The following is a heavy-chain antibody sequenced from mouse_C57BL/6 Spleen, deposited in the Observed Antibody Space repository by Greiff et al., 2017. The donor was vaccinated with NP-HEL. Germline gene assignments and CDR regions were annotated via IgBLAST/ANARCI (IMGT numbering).Heavy chain of an antibody. CDR1: GYTFTSYW. V-gene: IGHV1-64*01. Sequence: VQLQQSGAELVKPGASVKLSCKASGYTFTSYWMHWVKQRPGQGLEWIGMIHPNSGSTNYNEKFKSKATLTVDKSSSTAYMQLSSLKSEDSAVYYCARGPYYSNYVWFAYWGQGTLVTVSA. CDR2: IHPNSGST. CDR3: ARGPYYSNYVWFAY. J-gene: IGHJ3*01. D-gene: IGHD2-5*01.